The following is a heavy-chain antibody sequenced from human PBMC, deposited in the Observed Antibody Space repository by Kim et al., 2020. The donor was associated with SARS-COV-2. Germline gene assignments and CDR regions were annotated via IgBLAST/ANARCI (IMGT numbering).Heavy chain of an antibody. J-gene: IGHJ4*02. CDR1: GGSISSGGNY. D-gene: IGHD3-22*01. V-gene: IGHV4-31*03. CDR3: ARGQGLITMIVVVVGAFDY. Sequence: SETLSLTCTVSGGSISSGGNYWSWIRQHQGKGLGWIGNFYNSGGTSSNPSPKSRVTISVDTSKNQSSLKLSSVTAADTAVYYCARGQGLITMIVVVVGAFDYWGQGTLVTVSS. CDR2: FYNSGGT.